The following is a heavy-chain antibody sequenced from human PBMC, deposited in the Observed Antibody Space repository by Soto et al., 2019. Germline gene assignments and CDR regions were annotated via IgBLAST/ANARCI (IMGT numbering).Heavy chain of an antibody. J-gene: IGHJ4*02. CDR1: GFTFSRYS. D-gene: IGHD3-3*01. CDR2: ISSDGSTI. V-gene: IGHV3-48*04. CDR3: ARDLYDFWKGPY. Sequence: PGGSLRLSCAATGFTFSRYSMNWVRQAPGKGLEWVSYISSDGSTISYADSVKGRFTISRDNAKNTLYLQMNSLRAEDTAVYYCARDLYDFWKGPYWGQGTLVTVSS.